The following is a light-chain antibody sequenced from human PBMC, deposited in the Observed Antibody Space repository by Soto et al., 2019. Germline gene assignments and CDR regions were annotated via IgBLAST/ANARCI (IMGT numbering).Light chain of an antibody. J-gene: IGKJ4*01. CDR1: QSVGAQ. CDR2: GAS. V-gene: IGKV3-11*01. CDR3: PQRNDWRS. Sequence: EVVLTQYPATLSLSPGERATLSCRASQSVGAQFAWYQQKPGQSPRLLIYGASNRASGISARFSGSGSGTHFTLTIASLEPEDSAVYYCPQRNDWRSFGGGTRVEIK.